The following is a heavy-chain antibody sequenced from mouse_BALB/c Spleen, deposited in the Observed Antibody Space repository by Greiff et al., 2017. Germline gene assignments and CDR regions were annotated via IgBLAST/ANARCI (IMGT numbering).Heavy chain of an antibody. D-gene: IGHD1-2*01. Sequence: EVKLVESGGGLVKPGGSLKLSCAASGFTFSSYAMSWVRQTPEKRLEWVATISSGGSYTYYPDSVKGRFTISRDNAKNTLYLQMSSLRSEDTAMYYCARHEIRLHFDYWGQGTTLTVSS. V-gene: IGHV5-9-3*01. J-gene: IGHJ2*01. CDR3: ARHEIRLHFDY. CDR1: GFTFSSYA. CDR2: ISSGGSYT.